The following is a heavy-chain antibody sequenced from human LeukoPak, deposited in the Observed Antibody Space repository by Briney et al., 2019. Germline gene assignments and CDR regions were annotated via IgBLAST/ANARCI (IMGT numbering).Heavy chain of an antibody. CDR1: GGSISSADYY. D-gene: IGHD3-10*01. V-gene: IGHV4-30-4*01. Sequence: SETLSLTCTVSGGSISSADYYWSWIRQPPGKGLEWIGYIYYSGSTYYNPSLKSRVTISVDTSKNQFSLKLSSVTAADTAVYYCARGATMVRGSDAFDIWGQGTMVTVSS. CDR3: ARGATMVRGSDAFDI. J-gene: IGHJ3*02. CDR2: IYYSGST.